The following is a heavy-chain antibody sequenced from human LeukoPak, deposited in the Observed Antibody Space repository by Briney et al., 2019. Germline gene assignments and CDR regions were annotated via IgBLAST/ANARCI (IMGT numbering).Heavy chain of an antibody. D-gene: IGHD5-18*01. CDR1: GFTFDDYA. CDR3: AKDKYSYGDNDAFDI. V-gene: IGHV3-9*03. J-gene: IGHJ3*02. CDR2: ISWNSGSI. Sequence: GGSLRLSCAASGFTFDDYAMHWVRQAPGKGLEWVSGISWNSGSIGYADSVKGRFTISRDNAKNSLYLQMNSLRAEGMALYYCAKDKYSYGDNDAFDIWGQGTMVTVSS.